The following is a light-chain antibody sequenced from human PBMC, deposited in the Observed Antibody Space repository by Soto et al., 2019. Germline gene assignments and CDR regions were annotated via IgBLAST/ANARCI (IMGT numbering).Light chain of an antibody. J-gene: IGLJ3*02. CDR1: TSNIGTNA. V-gene: IGLV1-44*01. Sequence: QSVLTQPPSASGTPGQRVTISCSGSTSNIGTNAVNWFHQVPGTAPKLLIHTNNQRPSGVPDRFSGSKSGTSASLAISGPQSEDEADYYCAAWDDSLNGWVFGGGTKLTVL. CDR2: TNN. CDR3: AAWDDSLNGWV.